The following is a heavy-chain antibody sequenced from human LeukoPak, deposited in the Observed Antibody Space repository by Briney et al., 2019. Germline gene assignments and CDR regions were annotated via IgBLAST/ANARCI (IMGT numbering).Heavy chain of an antibody. CDR1: GGSFSGYY. J-gene: IGHJ4*02. D-gene: IGHD6-13*01. V-gene: IGHV4-34*01. Sequence: SETLSLTCAVYGGSFSGYYWSWIRQPPGKGLEWIGEINHSGSTNYNPSLKSRVTISVDTSKNQFSLKLSSVTAADTAVYYCARSSSWLNYFDYWGQGTLVTVSS. CDR2: INHSGST. CDR3: ARSSSWLNYFDY.